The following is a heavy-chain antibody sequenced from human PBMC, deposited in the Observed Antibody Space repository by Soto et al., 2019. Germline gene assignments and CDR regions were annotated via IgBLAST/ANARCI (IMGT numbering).Heavy chain of an antibody. CDR3: AKNWNWGSLVH. CDR2: IYHSGST. CDR1: GGSISSGGYS. Sequence: SESLSLTCAVSGGSISSGGYSWSWIRQPPGKGLEWIGYIYHSGSTYYNPSLKSRVTISVDTPKNQFSLKLSSVTAADTAVYYCAKNWNWGSLVHWGQGTLVTVSS. D-gene: IGHD7-27*01. J-gene: IGHJ4*02. V-gene: IGHV4-30-2*01.